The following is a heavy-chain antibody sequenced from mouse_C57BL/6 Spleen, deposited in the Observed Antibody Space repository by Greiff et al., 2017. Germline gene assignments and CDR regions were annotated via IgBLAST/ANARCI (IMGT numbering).Heavy chain of an antibody. CDR1: GFTFSSYG. CDR3: ARHNYSNLGDYAMDY. J-gene: IGHJ4*01. CDR2: ISSGGSYT. Sequence: EVKLMESGGDLVKPGGSLKLSCAASGFTFSSYGMSWVRQTPDKRLEWVATISSGGSYTYYPDSVKGRFTISRDNAKNTLYLQMSSLKSEDTAMYYCARHNYSNLGDYAMDYWGQGTSVTVSS. D-gene: IGHD2-5*01. V-gene: IGHV5-6*01.